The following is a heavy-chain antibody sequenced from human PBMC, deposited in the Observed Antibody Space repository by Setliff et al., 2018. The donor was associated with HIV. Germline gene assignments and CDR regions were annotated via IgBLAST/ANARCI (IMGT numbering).Heavy chain of an antibody. CDR2: LRSKIDGGTT. V-gene: IGHV3-15*07. D-gene: IGHD6-6*01. CDR1: GLTVSKAS. J-gene: IGHJ4*02. Sequence: GSLRLSCAASGLTVSKASMNWVRQTPGKGLEWVARLRSKIDGGTTEYAAPVKGRFTISRDDSINTLYLQMNSLKTEDTAVYFCTAVGSLAGRRPELNWGRGTLVTVSS. CDR3: TAVGSLAGRRPELN.